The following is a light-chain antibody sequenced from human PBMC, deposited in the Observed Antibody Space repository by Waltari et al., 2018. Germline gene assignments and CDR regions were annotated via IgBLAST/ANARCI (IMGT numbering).Light chain of an antibody. CDR2: EVN. CDR3: SSYAGSNNYVL. V-gene: IGLV2-8*01. Sequence: QSALTQPPSASGSPGQPVTISCTGTSSDVGGYNYVSRYQQHPGKAPKLMIYEVNNRPSGVPDRFSGSKSGNTASLTVSGLQAEDEADYYCSSYAGSNNYVLFGGGTKLTVL. CDR1: SSDVGGYNY. J-gene: IGLJ2*01.